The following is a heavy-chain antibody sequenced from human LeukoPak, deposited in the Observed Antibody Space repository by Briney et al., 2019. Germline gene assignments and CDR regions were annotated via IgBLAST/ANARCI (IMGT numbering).Heavy chain of an antibody. D-gene: IGHD6-19*01. CDR1: GYTFTGYY. Sequence: VASVKVSCKASGYTFTGYYMHWVRQAPGQGLEWMGWINPNSGGTNYAQKFQGRVTMTRDTSISTAYMELSRLRSDDTAVYYCAYSSGWYRTYDYWGQGTLVTVSS. V-gene: IGHV1-2*02. CDR2: INPNSGGT. J-gene: IGHJ4*02. CDR3: AYSSGWYRTYDY.